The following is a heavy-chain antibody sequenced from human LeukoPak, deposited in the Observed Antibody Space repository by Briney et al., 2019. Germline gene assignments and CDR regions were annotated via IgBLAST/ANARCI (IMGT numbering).Heavy chain of an antibody. V-gene: IGHV1-2*02. CDR3: ARASKDSSGYYYSSVDY. CDR1: GYTFTGYY. J-gene: IGHJ4*02. D-gene: IGHD3-22*01. Sequence: GASVKVSCKAPGYTFTGYYMHWVRQAPGQGLEWMGWINPNSGGTNDAQKFQGRVTMTRDTSISTAYMELSRLRSDDTAVYYCARASKDSSGYYYSSVDYWGQGTLVTVSS. CDR2: INPNSGGT.